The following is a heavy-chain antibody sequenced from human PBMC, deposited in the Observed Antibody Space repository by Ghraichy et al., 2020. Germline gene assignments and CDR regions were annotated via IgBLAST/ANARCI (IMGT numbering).Heavy chain of an antibody. CDR2: ISGDGTNI. J-gene: IGHJ4*02. V-gene: IGHV3-43*02. D-gene: IGHD3/OR15-3a*01. CDR1: GFTFEDYV. Sequence: GGSLRLSCAASGFTFEDYVMHWVRQPPARGLEWVSLISGDGTNIYYADSVKGRFTISRDNSKNSLYLQMNSLRTEDTAFYYCVRDYDFWNGYPTYYFDHWGQGTLVTVSS. CDR3: VRDYDFWNGYPTYYFDH.